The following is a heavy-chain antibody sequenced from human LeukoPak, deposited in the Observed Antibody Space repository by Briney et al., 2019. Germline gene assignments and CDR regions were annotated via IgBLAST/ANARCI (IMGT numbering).Heavy chain of an antibody. CDR2: INPSGGST. Sequence: GASVKGSCKASGYTFTSFYMHWVGQAPGQGLEWMGIINPSGGSTSYAQKFQGRVTMTRDTSTTTVYMELSSLRSEDTAVYYCARDLASSGYYWDWGQGTLVTVSS. CDR3: ARDLASSGYYWD. CDR1: GYTFTSFY. D-gene: IGHD3-22*01. V-gene: IGHV1-46*01. J-gene: IGHJ4*02.